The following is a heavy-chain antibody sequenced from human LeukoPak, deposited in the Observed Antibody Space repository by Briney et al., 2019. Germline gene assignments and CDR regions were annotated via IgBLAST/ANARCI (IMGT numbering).Heavy chain of an antibody. D-gene: IGHD3-10*01. J-gene: IGHJ4*02. V-gene: IGHV3-23*01. CDR1: GITLSNYG. CDR2: ISDSGGST. CDR3: AKRGVVIRVILVGFHKQAYYFDS. Sequence: GGSLRLPCAVSGITLSNYGMSWVRQAPGKGLEWVAGISDSGGSTNYADSVKGRFTISRDNAKNTLYLQMNSLRAEDTAVYFCAKRGVVIRVILVGFHKQAYYFDSWGQGALVTVSS.